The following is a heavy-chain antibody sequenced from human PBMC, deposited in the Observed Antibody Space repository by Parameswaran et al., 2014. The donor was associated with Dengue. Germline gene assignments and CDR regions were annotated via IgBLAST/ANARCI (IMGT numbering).Heavy chain of an antibody. Sequence: VRQMPGKGLEWVSYISSSGTTKYYADSVTGRFTISRDNAKNSLYLQMNSLRAEDTAVYYCARDHPWILRFLEPTPPVKYCYMDVWGKGTTVTVSS. CDR2: ISSSGTTK. V-gene: IGHV3-11*01. CDR3: ARDHPWILRFLEPTPPVKYCYMDV. J-gene: IGHJ6*03. D-gene: IGHD3-3*01.